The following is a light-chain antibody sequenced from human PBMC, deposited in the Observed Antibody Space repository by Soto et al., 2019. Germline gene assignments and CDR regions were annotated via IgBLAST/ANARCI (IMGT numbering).Light chain of an antibody. CDR3: QQYGSSPG. Sequence: EIVLTQSPGTLSLSPGERATLSCRASQSVSSSYLAWYQQKPGQAPRLLIYGASSRATGIPDRFSGSGSGTYFPLTISRLEPEDFAVYYCQQYGSSPGFGGGTKVEIK. CDR1: QSVSSSY. CDR2: GAS. V-gene: IGKV3-20*01. J-gene: IGKJ4*02.